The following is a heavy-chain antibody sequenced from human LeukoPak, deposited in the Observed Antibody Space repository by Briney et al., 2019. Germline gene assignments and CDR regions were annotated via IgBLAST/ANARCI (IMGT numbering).Heavy chain of an antibody. CDR3: ATGFDH. Sequence: GGSLRLSCAASGFVVSTNFMTWVGQAPGKGLEWVSVIYPGGTTSYADSLKGRFTVSRDNSKNTLYLQMNSLRVDDTAMYYCATGFDHWGQGTLVTVSS. V-gene: IGHV3-66*01. CDR1: GFVVSTNF. CDR2: IYPGGTT. J-gene: IGHJ4*02.